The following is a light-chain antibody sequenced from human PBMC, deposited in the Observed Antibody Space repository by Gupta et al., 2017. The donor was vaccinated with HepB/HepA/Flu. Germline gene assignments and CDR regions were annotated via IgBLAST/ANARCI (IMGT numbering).Light chain of an antibody. CDR1: QSISSW. Sequence: DIQMTQSPSTLSASVGDRVTITCRASQSISSWLAWYQQKPGKAPKLLIYKASSLESGVPSRFSGSGSGTEFTLTIRSLQPDDFATYYCQQYNSRTFGQGTKVEIK. V-gene: IGKV1-5*03. CDR3: QQYNSRT. CDR2: KAS. J-gene: IGKJ1*01.